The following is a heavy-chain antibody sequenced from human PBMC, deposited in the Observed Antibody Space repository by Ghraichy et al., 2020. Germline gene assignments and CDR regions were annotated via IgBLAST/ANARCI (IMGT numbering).Heavy chain of an antibody. D-gene: IGHD6-19*01. J-gene: IGHJ5*02. CDR3: AREVGGSGWQENWFDP. V-gene: IGHV4-59*01. CDR1: GGSISSYY. CDR2: IYYSGST. Sequence: SETLSLTCTVSGGSISSYYWSWIRQPPGKGLEWIGYIYYSGSTNYNPSLKSRVTISVDTSKNQFSLKLSSVTAADTAVYYCAREVGGSGWQENWFDPWGQGTLVTVSS.